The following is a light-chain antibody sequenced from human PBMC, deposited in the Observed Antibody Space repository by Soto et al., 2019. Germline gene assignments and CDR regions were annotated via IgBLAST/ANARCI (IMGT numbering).Light chain of an antibody. CDR2: YAS. J-gene: IGKJ4*01. CDR3: QQYNNWPLT. V-gene: IGKV3-15*01. Sequence: EIVMTRSPATLSVSPGERATLSCRASQSVNTNLAWYQQKPGQAPRLLINYASSRATGIPARFSGSGSGTEFTLTISSLQSEDFAVYYCQQYNNWPLTFGGGTKVEIK. CDR1: QSVNTN.